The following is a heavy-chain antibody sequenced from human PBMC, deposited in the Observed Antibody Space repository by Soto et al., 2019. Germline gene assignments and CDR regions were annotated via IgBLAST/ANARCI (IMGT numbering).Heavy chain of an antibody. CDR1: GFTFSSYS. CDR2: ISSSSSYI. V-gene: IGHV3-21*01. CDR3: ARETLWFGELYVGY. Sequence: EVQLVESGGGLVKPGGSLRLSCAASGFTFSSYSMNWVRQAPGKGLEWVSSISSSSSYIYYADSVKGRFTISRDNAKNSLYLQMNSLRAEDTAVYYCARETLWFGELYVGYWGQGTLVTVSS. D-gene: IGHD3-10*01. J-gene: IGHJ4*02.